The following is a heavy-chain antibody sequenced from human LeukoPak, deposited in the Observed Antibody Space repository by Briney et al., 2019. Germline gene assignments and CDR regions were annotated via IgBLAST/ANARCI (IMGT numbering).Heavy chain of an antibody. D-gene: IGHD3-22*01. Sequence: GGSLRLSCAASGFTFSSYWMSWVRQAPGKGLEWVSSISSSSYIYYADSVKGRFTISRDNAKNSLYLQMNSLRAEDTAVYYCARDLSSVVVLTTALDYWGPGTLVTVSS. J-gene: IGHJ4*02. V-gene: IGHV3-21*01. CDR1: GFTFSSYW. CDR2: ISSSSYI. CDR3: ARDLSSVVVLTTALDY.